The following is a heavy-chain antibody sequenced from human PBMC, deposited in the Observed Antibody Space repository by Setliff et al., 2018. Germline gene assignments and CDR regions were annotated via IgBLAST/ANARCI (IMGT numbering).Heavy chain of an antibody. CDR2: ISNSSSYI. Sequence: PGGSLRLSCAASGFTFSDYYMSWIRQPPGKGLEWVSYISNSSSYIYYADSVKGRFTISRDNAKNSLYLQMNSLRAEDTAVYYCARGFHNFWSGYYHPFRGVDYWGQGTLVTVSS. D-gene: IGHD3-3*01. CDR3: ARGFHNFWSGYYHPFRGVDY. J-gene: IGHJ4*02. CDR1: GFTFSDYY. V-gene: IGHV3-11*06.